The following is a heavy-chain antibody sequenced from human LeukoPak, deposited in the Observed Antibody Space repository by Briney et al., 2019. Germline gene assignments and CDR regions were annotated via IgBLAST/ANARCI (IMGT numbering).Heavy chain of an antibody. CDR1: GFTFSSYG. Sequence: PGGSLRLSCAASGFTFSSYGMHWVRQAPGKGLEWVAFIRYDGSNKYYADSVKGRFTISRDNSKNTLYLQMNSLRAEDTAVYYCASTRVRGVIGAFDIWGQGTMVTVSS. V-gene: IGHV3-30*02. CDR2: IRYDGSNK. J-gene: IGHJ3*02. CDR3: ASTRVRGVIGAFDI. D-gene: IGHD3-10*01.